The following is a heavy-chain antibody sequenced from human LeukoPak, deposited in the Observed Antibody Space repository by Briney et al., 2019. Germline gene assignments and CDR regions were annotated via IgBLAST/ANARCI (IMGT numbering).Heavy chain of an antibody. Sequence: GGSLRLSCAASGFTFSSYGMHWVRQAPGKGLEWVAVIWYDGSNKYYADSVKGRFTISRDNSKNTLYLQMNSLRADDTAVYFCARDRCGGGSCHYYFDYWGQGTLVTVSS. D-gene: IGHD2-15*01. CDR3: ARDRCGGGSCHYYFDY. CDR2: IWYDGSNK. J-gene: IGHJ4*02. V-gene: IGHV3-33*01. CDR1: GFTFSSYG.